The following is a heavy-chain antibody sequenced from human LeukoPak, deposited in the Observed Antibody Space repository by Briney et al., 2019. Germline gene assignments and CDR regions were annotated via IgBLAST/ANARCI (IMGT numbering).Heavy chain of an antibody. J-gene: IGHJ3*02. V-gene: IGHV3-53*01. Sequence: QPGGSLRLSCVASGLSVSANYMTWVRQAPGKGLEWVSVLYSGGSTYYADSAKGRFTISRDNSKNTLYLQMNSLRVEDTAVYYCAREEEQQLSSAFDIWGQGTMVTVSS. CDR1: GLSVSANY. CDR2: LYSGGST. D-gene: IGHD6-13*01. CDR3: AREEEQQLSSAFDI.